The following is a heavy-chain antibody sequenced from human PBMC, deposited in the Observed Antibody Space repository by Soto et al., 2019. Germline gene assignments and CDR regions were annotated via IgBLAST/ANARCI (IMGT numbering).Heavy chain of an antibody. Sequence: SVKVSCKASGGTFSSYAISWVRQAPGQGLEWMGGIIPIFGTANYAQKFQGRVTITADESTSTAYMELSSLRSEDTAVYYCASGSGITGTTDYYGMDVWGQGTTVTVSS. CDR3: ASGSGITGTTDYYGMDV. J-gene: IGHJ6*02. D-gene: IGHD1-7*01. CDR2: IIPIFGTA. V-gene: IGHV1-69*13. CDR1: GGTFSSYA.